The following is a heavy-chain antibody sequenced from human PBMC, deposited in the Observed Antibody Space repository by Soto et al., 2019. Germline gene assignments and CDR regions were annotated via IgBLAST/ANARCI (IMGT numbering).Heavy chain of an antibody. V-gene: IGHV4-59*01. Sequence: PSETLSLTCSVSGGSISGYYWSWIRQPPGKGLEWIGYFHYSRSTNYNPSLKSRVTISVDTSKNQFPLNPSSVTAADTAVYYCARTYTAAFDIWGKGTMVTVSS. CDR2: FHYSRST. CDR1: GGSISGYY. J-gene: IGHJ3*02. D-gene: IGHD2-2*02. CDR3: ARTYTAAFDI.